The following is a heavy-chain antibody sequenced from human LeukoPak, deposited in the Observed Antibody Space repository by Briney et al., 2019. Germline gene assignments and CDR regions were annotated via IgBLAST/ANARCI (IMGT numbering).Heavy chain of an antibody. D-gene: IGHD6-13*01. CDR1: GGSISSYY. CDR3: AREVGGSWSYFDY. Sequence: SETLSLTCTVSGGSISSYYWSWIRQPPGKGLEWIGYIYYSGSTNYNPSLKSRVTISVDTSKNQFSLKLSSVTAADTAVYYCAREVGGSWSYFDYWGQGTLVTVSS. CDR2: IYYSGST. J-gene: IGHJ4*02. V-gene: IGHV4-59*12.